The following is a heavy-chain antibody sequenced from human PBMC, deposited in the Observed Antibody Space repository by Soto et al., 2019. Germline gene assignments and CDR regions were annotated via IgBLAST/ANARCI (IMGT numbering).Heavy chain of an antibody. V-gene: IGHV3-66*01. CDR2: IYSGGST. Sequence: VQLVESGGGLVQPGGSLRLSCAASGFTVSSNYMSWVRQAPGKGLEWVSVIYSGGSTYYADSVKGRFTISRDNSKNTLYLQMNSLRAEDTAVYYCAREQYSGYDFYYYYYMDVWGKGTTVTVSS. J-gene: IGHJ6*03. D-gene: IGHD5-12*01. CDR3: AREQYSGYDFYYYYYMDV. CDR1: GFTVSSNY.